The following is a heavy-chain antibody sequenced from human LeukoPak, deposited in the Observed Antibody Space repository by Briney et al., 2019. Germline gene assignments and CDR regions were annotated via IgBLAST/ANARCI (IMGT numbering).Heavy chain of an antibody. CDR1: GFTFSSYT. J-gene: IGHJ4*02. D-gene: IGHD2-2*01. CDR2: ISSSSTSI. Sequence: GGSLRLSCAVSGFTFSSYTMNWVRQAPGKGLEWVSSISSSSTSIYYADSVKGRFTISRDNARNSLFLQMNSLRAEDTAVYYCARREYCSSTSCVFIDYWGQGTLVTASS. CDR3: ARREYCSSTSCVFIDY. V-gene: IGHV3-21*01.